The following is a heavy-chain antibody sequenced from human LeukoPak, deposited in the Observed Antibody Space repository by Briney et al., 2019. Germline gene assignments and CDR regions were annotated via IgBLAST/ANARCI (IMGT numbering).Heavy chain of an antibody. CDR1: GFTFSSYA. J-gene: IGHJ4*02. D-gene: IGHD2/OR15-2a*01. CDR3: AKAYYCAPLDY. CDR2: ISSSGSST. Sequence: GGSLRLSCAASGFTFSSYAMSWVRQAPGKGLEWVSDISSSGSSTYYADSVKGRFTISRDNSKNTLYLQMNSLRAEDTAVYYCAKAYYCAPLDYWGQGTLVTVSS. V-gene: IGHV3-23*01.